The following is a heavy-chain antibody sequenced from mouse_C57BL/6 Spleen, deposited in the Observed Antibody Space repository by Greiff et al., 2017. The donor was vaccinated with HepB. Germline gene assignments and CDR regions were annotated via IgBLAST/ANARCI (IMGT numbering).Heavy chain of an antibody. Sequence: VQLQQSGAELVRPGASVTLSCKASGYTFTDYEMHWVKQTPVHGLEWIGAIDPETGGTAYNQKFKGKAILTADKSSSTAYMELRSLTSEDSAVYYCTGYDLYAMDYWGQGTSVTVSS. D-gene: IGHD2-3*01. V-gene: IGHV1-15*01. CDR1: GYTFTDYE. J-gene: IGHJ4*01. CDR2: IDPETGGT. CDR3: TGYDLYAMDY.